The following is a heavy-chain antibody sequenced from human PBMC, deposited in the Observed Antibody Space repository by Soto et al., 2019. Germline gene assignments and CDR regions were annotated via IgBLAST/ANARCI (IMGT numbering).Heavy chain of an antibody. J-gene: IGHJ4*02. CDR1: GGSISSGDHY. D-gene: IGHD2-2*02. CDR2: IYYSGST. V-gene: IGHV4-30-4*01. CDR3: ASEDDCSTTSCYRHFDY. Sequence: SETLSLTCSVSGGSISSGDHYWSWIRQPPGKGLEWIGYIYYSGSTYYNPSLKSRVTISADTSKNQFSLKLTSVTAADTAVYYCASEDDCSTTSCYRHFDYWGQGTLVTDSS.